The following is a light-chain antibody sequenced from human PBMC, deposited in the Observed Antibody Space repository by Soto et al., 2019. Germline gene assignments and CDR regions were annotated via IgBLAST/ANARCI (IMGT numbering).Light chain of an antibody. CDR1: GSDVGGYNY. J-gene: IGLJ1*01. V-gene: IGLV2-11*01. CDR3: CSYAGSNLHYV. Sequence: QCVLTQPRSVSGAPGQSVTISCFGTGSDVGGYNYVSWYQQHPGKAPQLMIYDVTKRPSGVPDRFSGSKSGNTASLTISGLQAEDEADYYCCSYAGSNLHYVFGLGTKVTVL. CDR2: DVT.